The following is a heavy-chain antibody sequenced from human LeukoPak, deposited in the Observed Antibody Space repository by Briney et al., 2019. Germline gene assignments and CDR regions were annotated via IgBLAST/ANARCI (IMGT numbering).Heavy chain of an antibody. V-gene: IGHV3-23*01. CDR1: AFTFSSYA. D-gene: IGHD3-16*01. CDR3: AKHMGESEYYPLDV. CDR2: ISNSGGST. J-gene: IGHJ6*02. Sequence: GGSLRLSCAASAFTFSSYAMSWVRQAPGKGLEGVSTISNSGGSTYYADSVKGRFTISRDNSKDTLYLQMNSLRAEDTALYYCAKHMGESEYYPLDVWGQGTTVTVSS.